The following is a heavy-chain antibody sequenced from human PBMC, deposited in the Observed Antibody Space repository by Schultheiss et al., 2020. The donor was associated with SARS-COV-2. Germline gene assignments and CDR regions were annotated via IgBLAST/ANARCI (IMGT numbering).Heavy chain of an antibody. J-gene: IGHJ6*03. CDR1: GYTFTSYA. V-gene: IGHV1-3*01. Sequence: ASVKVSCKASGYTFTSYAMHWVRQAPGQRLEWMGWSNAGNGNTNYAQKLQGRVTMTTDTSTSTAYMELRSLRSDDTAVYYCARDASPPLIVVVPAASYYMDVWGKGTTVTVSS. D-gene: IGHD2-2*01. CDR2: SNAGNGNT. CDR3: ARDASPPLIVVVPAASYYMDV.